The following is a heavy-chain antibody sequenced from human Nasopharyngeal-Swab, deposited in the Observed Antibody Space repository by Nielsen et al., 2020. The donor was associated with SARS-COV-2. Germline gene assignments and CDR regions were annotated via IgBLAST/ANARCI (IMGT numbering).Heavy chain of an antibody. CDR1: GFTFSSYA. V-gene: IGHV3-23*01. J-gene: IGHJ4*02. D-gene: IGHD6-13*01. CDR2: IRCSGGTT. Sequence: GGSLRLSCAASGFTFSSYAMSWVRQAPGKGLEWVSAIRCSGGTTYYADPVKGRFTISRNNSKNTLYLQMTSLRAYDTAVYYGAKDGEGLAQQLTFFDYWGQGTLVTVSS. CDR3: AKDGEGLAQQLTFFDY.